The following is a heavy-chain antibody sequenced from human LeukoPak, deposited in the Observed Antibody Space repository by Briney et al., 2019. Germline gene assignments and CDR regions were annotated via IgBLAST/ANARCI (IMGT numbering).Heavy chain of an antibody. CDR2: MNPNSGNT. Sequence: ASVKVSCKASGYTFTSYDINWARQATGQGLEWMGWMNPNSGNTGYAQKFQGRVTMTRNTSISTAYMELSSLRSEDTAVYYCARGGYCSSTSCYTFIDYWGQGTLVTVSS. J-gene: IGHJ4*02. CDR3: ARGGYCSSTSCYTFIDY. D-gene: IGHD2-2*02. CDR1: GYTFTSYD. V-gene: IGHV1-8*01.